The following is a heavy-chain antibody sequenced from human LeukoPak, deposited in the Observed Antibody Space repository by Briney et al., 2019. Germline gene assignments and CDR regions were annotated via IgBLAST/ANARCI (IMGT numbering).Heavy chain of an antibody. Sequence: VASVKVSCKASGYTFTSYGISWVRQAPGQGLEWMGWISAYSGNTDYAQKLQGRVTMTTDTSTSTAYMELRSLRSDDTAVYYCAALGCSGGSCPFDYWGQGTLVTVSS. CDR3: AALGCSGGSCPFDY. CDR1: GYTFTSYG. J-gene: IGHJ4*02. CDR2: ISAYSGNT. V-gene: IGHV1-18*01. D-gene: IGHD2-15*01.